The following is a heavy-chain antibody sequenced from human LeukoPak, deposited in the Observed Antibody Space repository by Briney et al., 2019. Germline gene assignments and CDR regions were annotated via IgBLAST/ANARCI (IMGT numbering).Heavy chain of an antibody. CDR1: GGSISSYY. CDR2: IYTSGST. CDR3: ARVWGSGSYYTPNNWFDP. V-gene: IGHV4-4*07. J-gene: IGHJ5*02. D-gene: IGHD3-10*01. Sequence: SETLSLTCTVSGGSISSYYWSWIRQPAGKGLEWIGRIYTSGSTNYNPSLKSRVTMSVDTSKHQFSLKLSSVTAADTAVYYCARVWGSGSYYTPNNWFDPWGQGTLVTVSS.